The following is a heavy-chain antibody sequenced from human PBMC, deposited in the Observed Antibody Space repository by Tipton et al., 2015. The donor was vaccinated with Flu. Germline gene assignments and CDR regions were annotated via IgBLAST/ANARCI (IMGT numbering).Heavy chain of an antibody. J-gene: IGHJ4*02. D-gene: IGHD6-13*01. CDR3: AREGIAAALDY. CDR2: ISYSGST. V-gene: IGHV4-59*01. Sequence: TLSLTCTVSGGSINSYYWSWIRQPPGKGLEWIGYISYSGSTNYNPSLKSRVTISVDTSKNQFSLKLSSVTAADTAVYYCAREGIAAALDYWGQGTLVTVSS. CDR1: GGSINSYY.